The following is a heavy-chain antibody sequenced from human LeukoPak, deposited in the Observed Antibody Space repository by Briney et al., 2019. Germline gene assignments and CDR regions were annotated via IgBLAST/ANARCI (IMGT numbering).Heavy chain of an antibody. D-gene: IGHD5-18*01. CDR2: ITSSSSYI. Sequence: GGSLRLSCAGSGFTFSSYSMNWVRQAPGKGLEWVSSITSSSSYIYYADSVKGRFTISRDNAKKSVYLQMNSLRVEDTAVYYCARDPGYNYGFDYWGQGTLVTVSS. CDR3: ARDPGYNYGFDY. J-gene: IGHJ4*02. V-gene: IGHV3-21*01. CDR1: GFTFSSYS.